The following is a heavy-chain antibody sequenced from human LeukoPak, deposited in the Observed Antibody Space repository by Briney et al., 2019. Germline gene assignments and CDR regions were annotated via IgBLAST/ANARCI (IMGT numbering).Heavy chain of an antibody. D-gene: IGHD2-15*01. CDR2: IIPMFGTA. Sequence: ASVKVSCKASGGTFISNAISWVRQAPGQGLEWMGGIIPMFGTANYAQKFQGRVTITADESTSTAYMELSSLRSEDTAVYYCARIEGGTFTYDYWVQGTLVTVSS. CDR1: GGTFISNA. V-gene: IGHV1-69*13. J-gene: IGHJ4*02. CDR3: ARIEGGTFTYDY.